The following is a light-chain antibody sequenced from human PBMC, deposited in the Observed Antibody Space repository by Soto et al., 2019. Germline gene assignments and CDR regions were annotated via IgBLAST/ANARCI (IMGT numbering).Light chain of an antibody. J-gene: IGLJ1*01. Sequence: QSVLAQPPSASGTPGQRVTISCSGRSANIGNNYVCWYQRLPGTAPKLLIYSNNQRPSGVPDRFSGSKSGTSASLAISGLRSEDEGDYYCVSWDDSLSGLVFGTGTKGTVL. CDR1: SANIGNNY. CDR2: SNN. CDR3: VSWDDSLSGLV. V-gene: IGLV1-47*02.